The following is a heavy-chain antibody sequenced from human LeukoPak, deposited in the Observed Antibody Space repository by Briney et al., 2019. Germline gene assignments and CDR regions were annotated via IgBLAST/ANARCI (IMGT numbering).Heavy chain of an antibody. D-gene: IGHD3-3*01. J-gene: IGHJ3*02. CDR3: ARAYYDFWSALKGAFDI. CDR1: GGSFSGYY. V-gene: IGHV4-34*01. CDR2: INHSGST. Sequence: PSETLSLTCAVYGGSFSGYYWSWIRQPPGKGLEWIGEINHSGSTNYNPSLKSRVTISVDTSKNQFSLKLSSVTAADTAVYYCARAYYDFWSALKGAFDIWGQGTMDTVSS.